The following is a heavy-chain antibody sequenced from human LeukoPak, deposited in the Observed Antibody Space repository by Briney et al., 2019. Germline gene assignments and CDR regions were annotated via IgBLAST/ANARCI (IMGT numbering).Heavy chain of an antibody. CDR3: AKGMPGGYCSSASCWDFDY. D-gene: IGHD2-2*01. CDR2: ISWDGGST. CDR1: GFTFDDYA. J-gene: IGHJ4*02. Sequence: GGSLRLSCAASGFTFDDYAMHWVRQAPGKGLEWVSLISWDGGSTYYADSVKGRFTISRDNSKNSLYLQMNSLRAEDTALYYCAKGMPGGYCSSASCWDFDYWGQGTLVTVSS. V-gene: IGHV3-43D*03.